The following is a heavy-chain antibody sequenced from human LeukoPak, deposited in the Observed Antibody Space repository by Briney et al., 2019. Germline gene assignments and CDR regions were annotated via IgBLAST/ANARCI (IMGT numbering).Heavy chain of an antibody. D-gene: IGHD6-19*01. CDR1: GGSISSSSYY. CDR2: ISYSGCI. CDR3: ARLGDNGSGWYFFDC. J-gene: IGHJ4*02. Sequence: PSETLSLTCTVSGGSISSSSYYRGWIRQPPGKGLEWVGTISYSGCIFYNPSLNSRVTISIDTSKNQFSLKLTSAIAAATAVYYCARLGDNGSGWYFFDCWGQGTLVTVSS. V-gene: IGHV4-39*01.